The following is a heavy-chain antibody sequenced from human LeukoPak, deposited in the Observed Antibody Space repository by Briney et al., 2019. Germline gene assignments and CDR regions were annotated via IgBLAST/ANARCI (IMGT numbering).Heavy chain of an antibody. D-gene: IGHD3-9*01. Sequence: GGSLRLSCAASGFIFSNYAMSWVRQAPGKGLEWVSAIGGRDGGTYYADSVKGRFTVSRDDPKNPLYLQMNTLRVEDRAVYYCAKWGDYDILTGYYDSDYWGHGPLVTVSS. V-gene: IGHV3-23*01. CDR2: IGGRDGGT. CDR1: GFIFSNYA. CDR3: AKWGDYDILTGYYDSDY. J-gene: IGHJ4*01.